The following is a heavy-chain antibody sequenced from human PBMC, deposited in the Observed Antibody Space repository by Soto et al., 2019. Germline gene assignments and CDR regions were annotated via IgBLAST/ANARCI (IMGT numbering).Heavy chain of an antibody. CDR1: GGSFNSFY. V-gene: IGHV4-34*02. Sequence: QVQLQQWGAGLLKPSGTLSLTCAVYGGSFNSFYWSWIRQAPGKGLEWIGEINHSGRTNYNPSLKSRVTILEDPSTNQFALILSSVTAADTAVYYCAREYSSSYYFDYWGQGTLVTVSS. CDR3: AREYSSSYYFDY. CDR2: INHSGRT. J-gene: IGHJ4*02. D-gene: IGHD6-6*01.